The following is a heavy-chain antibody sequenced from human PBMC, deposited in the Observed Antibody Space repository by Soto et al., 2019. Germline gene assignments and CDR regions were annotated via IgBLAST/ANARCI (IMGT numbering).Heavy chain of an antibody. CDR3: AKDHPDYYGSGSYYANFDY. V-gene: IGHV3-23*01. CDR2: ISGSGGST. D-gene: IGHD3-10*01. J-gene: IGHJ4*02. Sequence: PGGSLRLSCAAPGFTFSSYAMSWVRQAPGKGLEWVSAISGSGGSTYYADSVKGRFTISRDNSKNTLYLQMNSLRAEDTAVYYCAKDHPDYYGSGSYYANFDYWGQGTLVTVSS. CDR1: GFTFSSYA.